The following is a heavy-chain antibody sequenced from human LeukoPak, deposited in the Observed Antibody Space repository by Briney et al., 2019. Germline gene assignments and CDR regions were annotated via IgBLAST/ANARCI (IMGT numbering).Heavy chain of an antibody. V-gene: IGHV3-30*18. J-gene: IGHJ6*04. CDR2: ISYDGSNK. Sequence: PGGSLRLSCAASGFTFSSYGMYWVRQAPGKGLEGVAVISYDGSNKYYADSVKGRFTISRDNSKNTLYLQMNSLRAEDTAVYYCAKDLSARFGELLFFMDVWGKGTTVTVSS. D-gene: IGHD3-10*01. CDR3: AKDLSARFGELLFFMDV. CDR1: GFTFSSYG.